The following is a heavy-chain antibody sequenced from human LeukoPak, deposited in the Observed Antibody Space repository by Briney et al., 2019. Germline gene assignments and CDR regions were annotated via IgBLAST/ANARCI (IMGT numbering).Heavy chain of an antibody. J-gene: IGHJ6*02. CDR1: GFTFSSYG. Sequence: GGSLRLSCAAPGFTFSSYGMHWVRQAPGKGLEWVAVIWYDGSNKYYADSVKGRFTISRDNSKNTLYLQRNSLRAEDTAVYYCAREYYGSGSYYNPGMDVWGQGTTVTVSS. CDR3: AREYYGSGSYYNPGMDV. CDR2: IWYDGSNK. D-gene: IGHD3-10*01. V-gene: IGHV3-33*01.